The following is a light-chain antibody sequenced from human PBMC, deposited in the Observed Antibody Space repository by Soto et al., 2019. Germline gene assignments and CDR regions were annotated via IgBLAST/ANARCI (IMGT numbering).Light chain of an antibody. Sequence: IQLTHSPSSLSASVGDRVAITCRASLPISNYLAWYQQKPGKTPNLLIYAASTLQAGPPSRLSGSGSGTDFTPTISSMQPEDVEAYYCQKYNSAPLTFGGGTKVDIK. V-gene: IGKV1-27*01. CDR2: AAS. CDR3: QKYNSAPLT. J-gene: IGKJ4*01. CDR1: LPISNY.